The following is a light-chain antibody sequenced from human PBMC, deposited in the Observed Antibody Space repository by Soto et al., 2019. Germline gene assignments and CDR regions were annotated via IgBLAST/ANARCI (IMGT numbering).Light chain of an antibody. J-gene: IGKJ2*01. CDR1: QSVSRN. V-gene: IGKV3-15*01. CDR2: DAS. CDR3: QQYGDWPPDT. Sequence: IVLTQSPATLSVSPGERATLSCRASQSVSRNLAWYQQKPGQPPRLLIYDASTRATGVPARFGGSGSGTEFTLTISGLQPEDFAVYYCQQYGDWPPDTFGQGTKVDIK.